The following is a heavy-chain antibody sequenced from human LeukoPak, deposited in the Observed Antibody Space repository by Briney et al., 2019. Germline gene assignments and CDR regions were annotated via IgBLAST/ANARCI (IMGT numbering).Heavy chain of an antibody. CDR3: ARVDTAMVIDY. CDR1: GGTFLSYA. Sequence: SVKVSCKTSGGTFLSYAISWVRQAPGQGLEWMGRIIPILGIANYAQKFQGRVTITADKSTSTAYMELSSLRSEDTAVYYCARVDTAMVIDYWGQGTLVTVSS. D-gene: IGHD5-18*01. J-gene: IGHJ4*02. CDR2: IIPILGIA. V-gene: IGHV1-69*04.